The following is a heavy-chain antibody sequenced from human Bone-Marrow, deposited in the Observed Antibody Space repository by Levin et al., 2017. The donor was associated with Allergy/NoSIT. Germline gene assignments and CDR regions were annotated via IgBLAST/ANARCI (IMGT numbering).Heavy chain of an antibody. J-gene: IGHJ6*03. D-gene: IGHD4-11*01. V-gene: IGHV4-39*01. Sequence: SQTLSLTCIVSDGSISSSSYYWGWIRQPPGKGLEWIGSIYFTGSTYYNPSLESRVTVSVDTSKNQFSLKLSSVTAADTAVYYCARHKSNYADYFYMDVWGKGTTVTVSS. CDR1: DGSISSSSYY. CDR3: ARHKSNYADYFYMDV. CDR2: IYFTGST.